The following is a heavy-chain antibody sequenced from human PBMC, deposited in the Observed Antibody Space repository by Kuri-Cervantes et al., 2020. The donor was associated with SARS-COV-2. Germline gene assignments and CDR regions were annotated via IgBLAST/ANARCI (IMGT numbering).Heavy chain of an antibody. CDR1: GFTFSSYS. Sequence: GESLKISCAAPGFTFSSYSMNWVRQAPGKGLEWVSSISSSSSYIYYADSVKGRFTISRDNAKNSLYLQMNSLRAEDTAVYYCARTSTWSIYFDYWGQGTLVTVSS. CDR2: ISSSSSYI. D-gene: IGHD2-8*02. V-gene: IGHV3-21*01. J-gene: IGHJ4*02. CDR3: ARTSTWSIYFDY.